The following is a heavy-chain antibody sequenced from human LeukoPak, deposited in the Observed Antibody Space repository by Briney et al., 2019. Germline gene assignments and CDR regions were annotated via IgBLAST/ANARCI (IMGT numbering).Heavy chain of an antibody. CDR3: ARDCSGGSCYSGYDY. V-gene: IGHV1-69*04. CDR1: GGTFSSYA. J-gene: IGHJ4*02. Sequence: SVKVSCKASGGTFSSYAISWVRQAPGQGLEWMGRIIPILGIANYAQKFQGRVAITADKSTSTAYMELSSLRSDDTAVYYCARDCSGGSCYSGYDYWGQGTLVTVSS. CDR2: IIPILGIA. D-gene: IGHD2-15*01.